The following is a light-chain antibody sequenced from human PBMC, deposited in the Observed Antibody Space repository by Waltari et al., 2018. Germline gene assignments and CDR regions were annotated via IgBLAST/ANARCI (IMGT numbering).Light chain of an antibody. Sequence: ENVLTQSPGTLSLSPGARATLACRASQSVSSSYLAWYQQKPGQAPRLLIYGASLRATGIPDRFSGSGSGTDFTLTISRLEPEDSAVYHCQQYGSSLRTFGQGTKVEIK. CDR1: QSVSSSY. CDR3: QQYGSSLRT. V-gene: IGKV3-20*01. CDR2: GAS. J-gene: IGKJ1*01.